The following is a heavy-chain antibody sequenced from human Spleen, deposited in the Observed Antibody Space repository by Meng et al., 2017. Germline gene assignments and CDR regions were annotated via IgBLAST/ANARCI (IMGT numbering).Heavy chain of an antibody. CDR1: GFTFSNYW. CDR2: ITPDGRST. V-gene: IGHV3-74*01. CDR3: VRDKDGYNY. D-gene: IGHD5-24*01. Sequence: GGSLRLSCAASGFTFSNYWMHWVRQAPGKGLVWVSRITPDGRSTSYADSVKGRFTISRDSAKNTLYLQMNSLRAEDTAVYYCVRDKDGYNYWGQGTLVTVSS. J-gene: IGHJ4*02.